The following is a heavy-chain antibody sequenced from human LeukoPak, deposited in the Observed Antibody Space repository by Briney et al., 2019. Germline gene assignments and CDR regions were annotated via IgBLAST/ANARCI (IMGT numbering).Heavy chain of an antibody. CDR1: GYTFTSYY. Sequence: ASVKVSCKASGYTFTSYYIHWVRQAPGQGLEWMGIINPSGGSTSYAQKFQGRVTMTRDMSTSTVYMELSSLRSEDTAVYYCARVGDYYDSSGYYRAGAFDIWGQGTMVTVSS. D-gene: IGHD3-22*01. V-gene: IGHV1-46*01. CDR3: ARVGDYYDSSGYYRAGAFDI. CDR2: INPSGGST. J-gene: IGHJ3*02.